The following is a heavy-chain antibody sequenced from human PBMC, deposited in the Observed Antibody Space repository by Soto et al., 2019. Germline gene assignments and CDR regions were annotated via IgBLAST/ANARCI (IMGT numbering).Heavy chain of an antibody. V-gene: IGHV1-46*01. Sequence: QVHLEQSGAEMRKPGASVTVSCKASGYAFTTYYIHWVRQAPGQGLEWMGVINPTDNRKTYSQIFQGRVTMTRDTSTSTVYMDLRSLRSEDTAIYYCAREAHTYSGMGVWGQGTTVTVS. CDR2: INPTDNRK. CDR3: AREAHTYSGMGV. CDR1: GYAFTTYY. J-gene: IGHJ6*02.